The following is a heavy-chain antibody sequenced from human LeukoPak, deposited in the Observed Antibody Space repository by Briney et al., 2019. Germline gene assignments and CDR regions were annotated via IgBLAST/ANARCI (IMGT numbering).Heavy chain of an antibody. J-gene: IGHJ3*02. Sequence: GGSLRLSCAASGFTFDDYTMHWVRQAPGKGLEWVSLISWDGGSTYYADSVKGRFTISRDNSKNSLYLQMNSLKTEDTAVYYCALLPYSSWKRRDAFDIWGQGTMVTVSS. CDR3: ALLPYSSWKRRDAFDI. CDR2: ISWDGGST. CDR1: GFTFDDYT. D-gene: IGHD6-13*01. V-gene: IGHV3-43*01.